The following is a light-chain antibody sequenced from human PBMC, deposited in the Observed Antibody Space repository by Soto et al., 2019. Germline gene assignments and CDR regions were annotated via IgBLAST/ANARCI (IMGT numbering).Light chain of an antibody. CDR2: DVS. Sequence: QSALTQPRSVSGSPGQSVTISCTGTSSDVGRYNYVSWYQHHPGTAPKVMIYDVSERPSGVPDRFSGSKSGNTASLTISGLQAEDEADYYCCSYAGSPRFVFRTGTKLTVL. CDR1: SSDVGRYNY. CDR3: CSYAGSPRFV. J-gene: IGLJ1*01. V-gene: IGLV2-11*01.